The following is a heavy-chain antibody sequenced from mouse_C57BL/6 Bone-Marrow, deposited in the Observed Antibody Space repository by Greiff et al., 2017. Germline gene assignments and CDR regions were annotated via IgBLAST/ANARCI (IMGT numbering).Heavy chain of an antibody. CDR1: GYSITSGYY. J-gene: IGHJ2*01. CDR3: AREGAIGLRYLDG. D-gene: IGHD1-1*01. CDR2: ISYDGSN. Sequence: EVQLQESGPGLVKPSQSLSLTCSVTGYSITSGYYWNWIRQLPGNKLEWMGYISYDGSNNYNPSLKNRISITRDTSKNQFFLKLNSVTTEDTATYYCAREGAIGLRYLDGWGQGTTLTVSS. V-gene: IGHV3-6*01.